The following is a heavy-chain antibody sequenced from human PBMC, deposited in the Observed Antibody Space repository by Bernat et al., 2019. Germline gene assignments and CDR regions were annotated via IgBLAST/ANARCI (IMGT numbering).Heavy chain of an antibody. D-gene: IGHD4-23*01. J-gene: IGHJ6*02. CDR3: SGDGYGGNSWDYYYGMDV. CDR2: IYYSGTT. Sequence: QVQLQESGPGLVKPSETLSLSCTVSGGSISNYYWSWIRQPPGKGLEWSGYIYYSGTTNYNPSLKSRGTISVDTSKNQFSLKLSSVTAADAAVDYCSGDGYGGNSWDYYYGMDVWGQGTTVTVSS. V-gene: IGHV4-59*01. CDR1: GGSISNYY.